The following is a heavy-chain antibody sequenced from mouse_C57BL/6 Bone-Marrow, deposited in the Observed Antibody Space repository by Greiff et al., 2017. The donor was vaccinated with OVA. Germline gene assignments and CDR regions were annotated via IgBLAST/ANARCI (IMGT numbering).Heavy chain of an antibody. J-gene: IGHJ3*01. Sequence: DVQLQESGPELVKPGASVKIPCKASGYTFTDYNMDWVKQSHGKSLEWIGDINPNNGGTIYNQKFKGKATLTVDKSSSTAYMALRSLTSEDTAVYYCALYDGYYVAYWGQGTLVTVSA. V-gene: IGHV1-18*01. CDR1: GYTFTDYN. CDR3: ALYDGYYVAY. D-gene: IGHD2-3*01. CDR2: INPNNGGT.